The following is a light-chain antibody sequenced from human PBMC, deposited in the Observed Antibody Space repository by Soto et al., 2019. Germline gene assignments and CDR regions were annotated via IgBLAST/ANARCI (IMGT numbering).Light chain of an antibody. CDR1: QSISGNY. Sequence: EIVLTQSPDTRALSPGERAALSCTAGQSISGNYLAWYQHKTGQAPRLLVYGTSNSATSIPHRFSGNESGTDFTLIISRLEREDSAVYYCQHYGSSFTFGGGSKVDTK. V-gene: IGKV3-20*01. J-gene: IGKJ4*01. CDR2: GTS. CDR3: QHYGSSFT.